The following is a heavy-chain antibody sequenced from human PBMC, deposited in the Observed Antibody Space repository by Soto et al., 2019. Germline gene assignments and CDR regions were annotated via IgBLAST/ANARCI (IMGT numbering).Heavy chain of an antibody. J-gene: IGHJ6*02. CDR1: GYTFTSYD. CDR3: ARGIRDFTHGYYYGMDV. V-gene: IGHV1-8*01. Sequence: GASVKVSCKASGYTFTSYDINWVRQATGQGLEWMGWMNPNSGNTGYAQKFQGRVTMTRNTSISTAYMELSSLRSEDTAVYYCARGIRDFTHGYYYGMDVWGQGTTVTVSS. CDR2: MNPNSGNT.